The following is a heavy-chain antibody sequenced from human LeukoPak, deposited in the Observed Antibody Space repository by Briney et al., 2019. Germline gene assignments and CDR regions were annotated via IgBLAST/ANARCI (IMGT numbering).Heavy chain of an antibody. D-gene: IGHD2-2*01. CDR1: GYTLTSYG. V-gene: IGHV1-18*01. J-gene: IGHJ4*02. Sequence: ASVKVSCKASGYTLTSYGISWVRQAPGQGLEWMGWISAYNGNTNYAQKLQGRVTMTTDISTSTAYMELRSLRSDDTAVYYCAREAPGGCSSTSCYAGPDYWGQGTLVTVSS. CDR3: AREAPGGCSSTSCYAGPDY. CDR2: ISAYNGNT.